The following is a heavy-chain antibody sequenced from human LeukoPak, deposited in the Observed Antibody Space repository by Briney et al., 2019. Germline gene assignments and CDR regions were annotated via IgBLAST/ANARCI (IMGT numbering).Heavy chain of an antibody. CDR2: IYHSGST. J-gene: IGHJ6*02. CDR3: AGYCSGGSCYKFGYYYGMDV. V-gene: IGHV4-30-2*01. CDR1: GGSISSGGYS. D-gene: IGHD2-15*01. Sequence: SETLSLTCAVSGGSISSGGYSWSWSRQPPGKGLEWIGYIYHSGSTYYNPSLKSRVTISVDRSKNQFSLKLSSVTAADTAVYYCAGYCSGGSCYKFGYYYGMDVWGQGTTVTVSS.